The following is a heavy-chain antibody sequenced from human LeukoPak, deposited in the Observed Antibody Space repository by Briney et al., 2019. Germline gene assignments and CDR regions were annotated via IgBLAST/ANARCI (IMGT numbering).Heavy chain of an antibody. CDR3: ARVPWKQWLERYYYYYMDV. CDR2: ISAYNGNT. J-gene: IGHJ6*03. V-gene: IGHV1-18*04. CDR1: GYTFTDYD. Sequence: ASVKVSCKASGYTFTDYDIHWVRQAPGQGLEWMGWISAYNGNTNYAQKLQGRVTMTTDTSTSTAYMELRSLRSDDTAVYYCARVPWKQWLERYYYYYMDVWGKGTTVTVSS. D-gene: IGHD6-19*01.